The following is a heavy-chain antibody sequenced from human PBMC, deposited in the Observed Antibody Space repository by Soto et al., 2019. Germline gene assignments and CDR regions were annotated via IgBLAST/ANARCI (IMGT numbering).Heavy chain of an antibody. Sequence: SETLSLTCAVSGGSISSGGYSWGWIRQPPGKGLEWIGYIYHSGSTYYNPSLKSRVTISVDRSKNQFSLKLSSVTAADTAVYYCARVGGRRNWFDPWGQGTLVTVSS. CDR1: GGSISSGGYS. D-gene: IGHD2-15*01. CDR3: ARVGGRRNWFDP. CDR2: IYHSGST. J-gene: IGHJ5*02. V-gene: IGHV4-30-2*01.